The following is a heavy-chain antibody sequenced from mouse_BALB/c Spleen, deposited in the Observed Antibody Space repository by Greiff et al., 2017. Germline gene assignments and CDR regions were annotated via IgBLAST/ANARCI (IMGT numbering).Heavy chain of an antibody. J-gene: IGHJ4*01. D-gene: IGHD1-1*01. CDR3: ARGYYGSRSSYAMDY. CDR1: GYTFTSYY. V-gene: IGHV1S56*01. CDR2: IYPGDGST. Sequence: VQLQQSGPELVKPGASVKMSCKASGYTFTSYYIHWVKQRPGQGLEWIGWIYPGDGSTKYNEKFKGKTTLTADKSSSTAYMLLSSLTSEDSAIYFCARGYYGSRSSYAMDYWGQGTSVTVSS.